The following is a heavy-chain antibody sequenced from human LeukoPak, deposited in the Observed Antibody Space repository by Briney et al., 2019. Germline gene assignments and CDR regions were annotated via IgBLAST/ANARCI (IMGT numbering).Heavy chain of an antibody. V-gene: IGHV3-20*04. Sequence: PGGSLRLSCAASGFTFDDYGMSWVRQAPGKGLEWVSGINWNGGSTGYADSVKCRFTISRDNAKNSLYLQMNSLRAEDTALYYCARAGNDFWSGLRAFDIWGQGTMVTVSS. CDR1: GFTFDDYG. D-gene: IGHD3-3*01. J-gene: IGHJ3*02. CDR3: ARAGNDFWSGLRAFDI. CDR2: INWNGGST.